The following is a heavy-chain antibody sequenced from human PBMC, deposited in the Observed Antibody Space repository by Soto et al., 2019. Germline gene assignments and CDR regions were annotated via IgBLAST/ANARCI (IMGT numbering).Heavy chain of an antibody. D-gene: IGHD3-16*02. CDR1: GFTFSSYA. V-gene: IGHV3-23*01. CDR3: AKDSVEVEINYDYGWGSYRSPDPTFDY. CDR2: ISGSGGST. J-gene: IGHJ4*02. Sequence: PGGSLRLSCAASGFTFSSYAMSWVRQAPGKGLEWVSAISGSGGSTYYADSVKGRFTISRDNSKNTLYLQMNSLRAEDTAVYYCAKDSVEVEINYDYGWGSYRSPDPTFDYWGQGTLVTVSS.